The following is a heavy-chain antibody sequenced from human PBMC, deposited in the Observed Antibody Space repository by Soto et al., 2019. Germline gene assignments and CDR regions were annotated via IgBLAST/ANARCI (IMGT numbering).Heavy chain of an antibody. Sequence: SETLSLTCAVSGGSISRGGYSWSWIRQPPGKGLNYIGYIYHSGSTYYNPSLKSRVTISVDRSKNQFSLKLSSVTAADTAVYYCARVRSGWGIDYWGQGTLVTVS. CDR2: IYHSGST. CDR1: GGSISRGGYS. CDR3: ARVRSGWGIDY. J-gene: IGHJ4*02. D-gene: IGHD6-19*01. V-gene: IGHV4-30-2*01.